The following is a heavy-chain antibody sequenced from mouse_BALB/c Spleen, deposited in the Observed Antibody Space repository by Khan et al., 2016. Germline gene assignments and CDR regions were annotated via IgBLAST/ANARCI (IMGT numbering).Heavy chain of an antibody. V-gene: IGHV4-1*02. CDR3: ARGNYVPGSLDY. D-gene: IGHD2-1*01. Sequence: EVKLLESGGGLVQPGGSLKLSCAASGFDFSRYWMSWVRQAPGKGLEWIGEINPDSNTIDYTPSLKDKFIISRDNAKNTLFLQMSKVRSEDTALYYCARGNYVPGSLDYWRQGTTLTVSS. CDR2: INPDSNTI. CDR1: GFDFSRYW. J-gene: IGHJ2*01.